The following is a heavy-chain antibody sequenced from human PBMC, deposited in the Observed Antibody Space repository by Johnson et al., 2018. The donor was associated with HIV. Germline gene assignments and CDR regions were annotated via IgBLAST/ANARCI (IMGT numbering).Heavy chain of an antibody. CDR2: IYSGGRT. J-gene: IGHJ3*02. V-gene: IGHV3-53*01. CDR3: AKAYSAVVGDAFDI. Sequence: VQLVESGGGLEQPGRSLRLSCAASGFTFSNAWMSWVRQAPGKGLEWVSVIYSGGRTYYTDSVKGRFTISRDTAKNTLYLQMNSLRVEDTAVYYCAKAYSAVVGDAFDIWGQGTMVTVSS. CDR1: GFTFSNAW. D-gene: IGHD3-22*01.